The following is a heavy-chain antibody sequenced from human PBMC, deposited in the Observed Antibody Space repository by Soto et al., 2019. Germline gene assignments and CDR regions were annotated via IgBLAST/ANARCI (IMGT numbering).Heavy chain of an antibody. CDR3: AGGEDIVVVVAATLDY. CDR1: GGTFSSYT. J-gene: IGHJ4*02. D-gene: IGHD2-15*01. CDR2: IIPILGRA. Sequence: QVQLVQSGAEVKKAGASLKVSCKASGGTFSSYTISWLRQAPGQGHEWMGRIIPILGRATYSQKFQGRIKITEDKSTSTAYMEMRSVRSEATAVYYCAGGEDIVVVVAATLDYWGQGTLVTVSS. V-gene: IGHV1-69*08.